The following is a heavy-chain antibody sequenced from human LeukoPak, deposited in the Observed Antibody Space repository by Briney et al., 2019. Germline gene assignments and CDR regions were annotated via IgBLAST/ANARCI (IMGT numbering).Heavy chain of an antibody. CDR3: ARGGGGSPNWFDP. D-gene: IGHD1-26*01. J-gene: IGHJ5*02. Sequence: SETLSLTCSVSSGSISGYYWSWIRQPPGKGLEWIAYIHYTGGAKYNASLKSRVTMSVDTPKNQLSLRLNSVTAADTAVYYCARGGGGSPNWFDPWGPGTLVTVSS. CDR1: SGSISGYY. CDR2: IHYTGGA. V-gene: IGHV4-59*01.